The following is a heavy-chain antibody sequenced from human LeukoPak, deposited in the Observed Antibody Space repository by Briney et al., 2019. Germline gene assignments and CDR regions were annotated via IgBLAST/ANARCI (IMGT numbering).Heavy chain of an antibody. CDR2: ISSSSSYI. V-gene: IGHV3-21*01. J-gene: IGHJ5*02. Sequence: GGSLRLSCAASGFTFDDYAMHWVRQAPGKGLEWVSSISSSSSYIYYADSVKGRFTISRDNAKNSLYLQMNSLRAEDTAVYYCARDSYDILTGYYIGFDPWGQGTLVTVSS. CDR3: ARDSYDILTGYYIGFDP. D-gene: IGHD3-9*01. CDR1: GFTFDDYA.